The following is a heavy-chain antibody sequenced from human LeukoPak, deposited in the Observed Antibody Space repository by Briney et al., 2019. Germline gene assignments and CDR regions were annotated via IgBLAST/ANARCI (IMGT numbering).Heavy chain of an antibody. CDR2: IYTSGST. V-gene: IGHV4-61*02. J-gene: IGHJ6*03. Sequence: SQTLSLTCTVCGCSISSGSYYWSWIRQPAGKGLEWIGRIYTSGSTNYNPSLKSRVTISVDTPKNQFSLKLSSVTAADTAVYYCARATPDYYYYYYMDVWGKGTSVTVSS. CDR1: GCSISSGSYY. CDR3: ARATPDYYYYYYMDV.